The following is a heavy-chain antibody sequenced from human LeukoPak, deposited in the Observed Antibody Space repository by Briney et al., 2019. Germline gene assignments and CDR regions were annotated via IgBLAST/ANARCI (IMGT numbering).Heavy chain of an antibody. CDR3: ARARHYMDV. Sequence: PGGSLRLSCAGSGFSFSVYDMHWARQGAGKGLEWVSGIETAGSTYYADSVKGRFTISRDNANNFLYLQMNSLRAGDTAVYYCARARHYMDVWGKGTTVAVSS. CDR1: GFSFSVYD. J-gene: IGHJ6*03. CDR2: IETAGST. V-gene: IGHV3-13*01.